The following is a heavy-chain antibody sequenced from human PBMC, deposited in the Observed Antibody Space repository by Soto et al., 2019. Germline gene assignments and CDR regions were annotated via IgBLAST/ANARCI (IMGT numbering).Heavy chain of an antibody. CDR3: ARGSHIVVVVAATADY. CDR1: GFTFSSYS. J-gene: IGHJ4*02. CDR2: ISSSSSTI. Sequence: GGSLRLSCAASGFTFSSYSMNWVRQAPGKGLEWVSYISSSSSTIYYADSVKGRFTISRDNAKNSLYLQMNSLRAEDTAVYYCARGSHIVVVVAATADYWGQGTLVTVSS. V-gene: IGHV3-48*01. D-gene: IGHD2-15*01.